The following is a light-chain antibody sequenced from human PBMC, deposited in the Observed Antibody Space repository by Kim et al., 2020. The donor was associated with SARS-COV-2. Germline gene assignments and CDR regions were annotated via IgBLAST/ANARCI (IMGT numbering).Light chain of an antibody. CDR2: STN. V-gene: IGLV1-47*02. CDR3: SSWDDRLKGL. CDR1: YANIGSNY. Sequence: PGQTVIISCSGSYANIGSNYVYWYQQLPGVAPKLLIYSTNQRPSGVPDRFTGSKSGSSASLVISGLRSEDEGDYYCSSWDDRLKGLFGGGTQLTVL. J-gene: IGLJ3*02.